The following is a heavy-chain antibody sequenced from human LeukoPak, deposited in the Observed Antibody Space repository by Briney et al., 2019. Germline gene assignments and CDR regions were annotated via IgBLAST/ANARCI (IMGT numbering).Heavy chain of an antibody. J-gene: IGHJ4*02. Sequence: PGGSLRLSCAASGFTFSSYAMSWVRQAPGKGLEGVSAISGSGGSTYYPDSVKGRFTISRDNSKNTLYLQMNSLRAEDTAVYYCAKDSGYGDYPYYFDYWGQGTLVTVSS. CDR1: GFTFSSYA. CDR2: ISGSGGST. V-gene: IGHV3-23*01. D-gene: IGHD4-17*01. CDR3: AKDSGYGDYPYYFDY.